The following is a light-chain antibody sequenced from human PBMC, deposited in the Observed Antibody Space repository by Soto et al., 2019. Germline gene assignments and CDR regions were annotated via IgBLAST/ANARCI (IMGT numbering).Light chain of an antibody. J-gene: IGKJ1*01. CDR1: QSINAR. CDR2: DAS. Sequence: DIQMTQSPFTLSASVGYRVTITCRASQSINARLAWHQQKPGKAPKVLIYDASNLESGVPSRFSGSGSGREFTLTISSLQPDDFATYYCQQYNSYQWTFGQGTKVDIK. V-gene: IGKV1-5*01. CDR3: QQYNSYQWT.